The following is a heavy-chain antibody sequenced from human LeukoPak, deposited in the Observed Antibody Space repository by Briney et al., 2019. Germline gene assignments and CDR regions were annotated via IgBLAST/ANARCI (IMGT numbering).Heavy chain of an antibody. D-gene: IGHD6-19*01. Sequence: GGSLRLSCAATGFTFHDHGMDWVRQAPGKGLEWVAVIAADGGVKQYADFVKGRFSLSRDNSKNTLFLEMNGLTVEDTAVYYCAREATWGQWYFDLWGQGAPVTVSS. V-gene: IGHV3-30*03. CDR1: GFTFHDHG. CDR3: AREATWGQWYFDL. J-gene: IGHJ4*02. CDR2: IAADGGVK.